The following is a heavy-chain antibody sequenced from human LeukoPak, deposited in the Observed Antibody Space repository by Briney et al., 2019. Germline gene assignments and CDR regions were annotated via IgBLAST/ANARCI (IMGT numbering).Heavy chain of an antibody. Sequence: ASVKVSCKASGFTFTSSAVQWVRQARGQRLEWIGWIVVGSGNTNYAQKFQERVTITRDMSTSTAYMELSSLRSEDTAVYYCEASPYYDSSGYHSGNDAFDIWGQGTMVTVSS. CDR3: EASPYYDSSGYHSGNDAFDI. CDR1: GFTFTSSA. CDR2: IVVGSGNT. D-gene: IGHD3-22*01. J-gene: IGHJ3*02. V-gene: IGHV1-58*01.